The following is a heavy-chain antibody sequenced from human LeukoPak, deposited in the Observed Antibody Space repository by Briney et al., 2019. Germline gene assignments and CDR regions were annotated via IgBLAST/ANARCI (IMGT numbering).Heavy chain of an antibody. CDR1: GGSISSGGYY. Sequence: SETLSLTCTVSGGSISSGGYYWSWIRQHPGKGLEWIGYIYYSGSTNYNPSLRSRVTISVDTSKNQLSLKLSSVTAADTAVYYCARGRYYYDSSGYLQTGFDPWGQGTLVTVSS. J-gene: IGHJ5*02. CDR2: IYYSGST. V-gene: IGHV4-61*08. D-gene: IGHD3-22*01. CDR3: ARGRYYYDSSGYLQTGFDP.